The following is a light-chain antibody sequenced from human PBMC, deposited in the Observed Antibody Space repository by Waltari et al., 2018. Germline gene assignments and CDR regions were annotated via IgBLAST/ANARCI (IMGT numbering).Light chain of an antibody. CDR3: MQGTYWPRT. CDR1: QSLVHSDGRTY. CDR2: KVS. V-gene: IGKV2-30*02. J-gene: IGKJ2*01. Sequence: DVVMTQSPLSLPVIFGQKASITCRSSQSLVHSDGRTYLNWFKQRPGQSPRRLIYKVSKRDSGVPDRFSGSGSGTEFTLEISRVEAADVAVYYCMQGTYWPRTFGQGTKLEIE.